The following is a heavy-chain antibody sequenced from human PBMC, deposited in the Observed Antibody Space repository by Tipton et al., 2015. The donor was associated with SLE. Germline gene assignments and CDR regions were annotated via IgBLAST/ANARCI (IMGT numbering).Heavy chain of an antibody. CDR3: ARGGRITMIVTAFDI. CDR2: INHSGST. J-gene: IGHJ3*02. Sequence: TLSLTCAVYGGSFSGYYWSWIRQPPGKGLEWIGEINHSGSTNYNPSLKSRVTISVDTSKNQFSLKLSSVTAADTAVYYCARGGRITMIVTAFDIWGRGTMVTVSS. D-gene: IGHD3-22*01. V-gene: IGHV4-34*01. CDR1: GGSFSGYY.